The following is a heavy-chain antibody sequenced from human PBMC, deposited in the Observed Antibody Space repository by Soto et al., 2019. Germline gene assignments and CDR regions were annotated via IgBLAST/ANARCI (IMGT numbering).Heavy chain of an antibody. D-gene: IGHD3-22*01. CDR3: TRHYYDGSGYSNWFDP. CDR1: GGSISSDNSY. Sequence: SETLSLTCTVSGGSISSDNSYWSWIRQHPGEGLEWIGYMHYSGSTYYNPSLKSRVTISLDTSKSQFSLKLSSVTAADTAMYYCTRHYYDGSGYSNWFDPWGQGTLVTVSS. V-gene: IGHV4-31*06. J-gene: IGHJ5*02. CDR2: MHYSGST.